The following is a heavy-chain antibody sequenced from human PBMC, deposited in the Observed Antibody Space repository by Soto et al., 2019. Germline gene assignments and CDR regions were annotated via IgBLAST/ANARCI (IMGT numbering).Heavy chain of an antibody. CDR3: ARGLTGYCSGGSCLPYYFDY. D-gene: IGHD2-15*01. Sequence: ASVKVSCKASGYTFTGYYMHWVRQAPGQGLEWMGWINPNSGGTNYAQKFQGWVTMTRDTSISTAYMELSRLRSDDTAVYYCARGLTGYCSGGSCLPYYFDYWGQGTLVTVSS. J-gene: IGHJ4*02. V-gene: IGHV1-2*04. CDR1: GYTFTGYY. CDR2: INPNSGGT.